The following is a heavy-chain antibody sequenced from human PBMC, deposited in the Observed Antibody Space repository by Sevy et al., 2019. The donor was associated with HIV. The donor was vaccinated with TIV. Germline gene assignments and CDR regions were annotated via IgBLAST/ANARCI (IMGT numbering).Heavy chain of an antibody. V-gene: IGHV3-30-3*01. Sequence: GGSLRLSCAASGFTFTNFSMHWVRQAPGKGLEWVATISYDGSNKYYADSVKGRFTISRDNSKNYLYLQMNSLRAEDTAVYCCALERLSSNVAEYFQNWGQGTLVTVSS. CDR3: ALERLSSNVAEYFQN. CDR1: GFTFTNFS. D-gene: IGHD1-1*01. J-gene: IGHJ1*01. CDR2: ISYDGSNK.